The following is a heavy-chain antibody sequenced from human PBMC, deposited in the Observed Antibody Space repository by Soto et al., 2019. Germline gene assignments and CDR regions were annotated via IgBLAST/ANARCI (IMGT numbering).Heavy chain of an antibody. J-gene: IGHJ4*02. D-gene: IGHD6-19*01. V-gene: IGHV3-74*01. CDR3: ARARIAVAGFDY. CDR1: GFTFSSYW. CDR2: INSDGSST. Sequence: LRLSCAASGFTFSSYWMHWVRQAPGKGLVWVSRINSDGSSTSYADSVKGRFTISRDNAKNTLYLQMNSLRAEDTAVYYCARARIAVAGFDYWGQGTLVTVSS.